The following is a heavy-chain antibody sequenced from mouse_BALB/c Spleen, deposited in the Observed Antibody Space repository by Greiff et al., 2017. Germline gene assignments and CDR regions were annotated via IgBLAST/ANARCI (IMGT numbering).Heavy chain of an antibody. CDR1: GYSFTSYW. V-gene: IGHV1-5*01. CDR2: IYPGNSDT. J-gene: IGHJ2*01. Sequence: EVQLQQSGTVLARPGASVKMSCKASGYSFTSYWMHWVKQRPGQGLEWIGAIYPGNSDTSYNQKFKGKAKLTAVTSASTAYMELSSLTNEDSAVYYCTRRGTTVVADDYWGQGTTLTVSA. D-gene: IGHD1-1*01. CDR3: TRRGTTVVADDY.